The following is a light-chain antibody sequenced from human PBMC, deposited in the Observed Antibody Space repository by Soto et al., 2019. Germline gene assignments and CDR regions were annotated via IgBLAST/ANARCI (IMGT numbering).Light chain of an antibody. J-gene: IGLJ2*01. V-gene: IGLV2-14*01. CDR1: SSDVGGYNY. Sequence: QSALTQPASVSGSPGQSITISCTGTSSDVGGYNYVSWYQQHPGKAPKLIIYEVSNRPSGISNRFSGSKSGNTASLTISGLQAEDEADYYCSSYTTSSTRVVFGGGTKFTVL. CDR3: SSYTTSSTRVV. CDR2: EVS.